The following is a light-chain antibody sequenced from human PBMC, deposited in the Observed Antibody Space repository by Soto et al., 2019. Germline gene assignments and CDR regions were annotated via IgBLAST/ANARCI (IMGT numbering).Light chain of an antibody. Sequence: AIQMTQSPSSLSASVGDRVTITCRASQGIRNDLGWYQQKPGKAPKLLIYTASSLQSGVPSRISGSESGTDFTLTISSLQPEDFATYYCLQDYNYPRTFGQGTKVDIK. CDR2: TAS. CDR3: LQDYNYPRT. J-gene: IGKJ1*01. V-gene: IGKV1-6*01. CDR1: QGIRND.